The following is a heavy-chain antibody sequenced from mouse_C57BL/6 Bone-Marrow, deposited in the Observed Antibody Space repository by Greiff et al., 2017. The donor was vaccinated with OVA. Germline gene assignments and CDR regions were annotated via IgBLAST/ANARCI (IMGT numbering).Heavy chain of an antibody. CDR1: GYAFSSSW. CDR2: IYPGDGDT. CDR3: ATRLLSTYYYAMDY. D-gene: IGHD2-1*01. J-gene: IGHJ4*01. V-gene: IGHV1-82*01. Sequence: VQLQQSGPELVKPGASVKISCKASGYAFSSSWMNWVKQRPGKGLEWIGRIYPGDGDTNYNGKFKGKATLTADKSSSTAYMQLSSLTSEDSAVYFCATRLLSTYYYAMDYWGQGTSVTVSS.